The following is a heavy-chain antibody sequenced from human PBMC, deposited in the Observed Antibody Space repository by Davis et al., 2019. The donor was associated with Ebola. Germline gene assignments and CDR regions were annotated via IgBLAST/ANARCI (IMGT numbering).Heavy chain of an antibody. V-gene: IGHV3-48*03. CDR1: GFTFSSYE. D-gene: IGHD4-11*01. J-gene: IGHJ6*02. CDR2: ISSSGSTI. CDR3: AREAYTPYDYSNLDYGMDV. Sequence: GESLKISCAASGFTFSSYEMHWVRQAPGKGLEWVSYISSSGSTIYYADSVKGRFTISRDKAKNSLYLQMNSLRAEDTAVYYCAREAYTPYDYSNLDYGMDVWGQGTTVTVSS.